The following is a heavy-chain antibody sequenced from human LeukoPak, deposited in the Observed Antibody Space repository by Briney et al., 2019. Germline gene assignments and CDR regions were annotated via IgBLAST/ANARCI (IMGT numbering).Heavy chain of an antibody. V-gene: IGHV1-2*02. CDR3: AREYYDSSAYNQEAIDY. CDR1: GYTFTDYY. D-gene: IGHD3-22*01. Sequence: ASVKVSCKASGYTFTDYYMHWVRQPPAQELEWLGWTNPNSGGTNYAQKFQGRVTMTRDTSISTAYMELSRLRSDDTAVYYCAREYYDSSAYNQEAIDYWGQGTLVTVSS. J-gene: IGHJ4*02. CDR2: TNPNSGGT.